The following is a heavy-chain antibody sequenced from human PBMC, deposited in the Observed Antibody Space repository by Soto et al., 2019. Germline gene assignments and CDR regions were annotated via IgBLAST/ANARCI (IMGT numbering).Heavy chain of an antibody. CDR2: ISYDGSNK. J-gene: IGHJ6*02. V-gene: IGHV3-30*18. CDR3: AKDRMDV. Sequence: GGSLRLSCAASGFTFSSYGMHWVRQAPGKGLEWVAVISYDGSNKYYADSVKGRFTISRDNSKNTLYLQMNSLRAEDTAVYYCAKDRMDVWGQGTTVTVSS. CDR1: GFTFSSYG.